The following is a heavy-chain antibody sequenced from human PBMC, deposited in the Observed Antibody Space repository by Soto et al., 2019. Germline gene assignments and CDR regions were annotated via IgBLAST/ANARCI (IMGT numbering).Heavy chain of an antibody. CDR2: IIPIFGTA. CDR3: ARRWHLYDTTGYYYYYYGMDV. Sequence: QVQLVQSGAEVKKPGSSVKVSCKASGGTFSSYAISWVRQAPVQGLEWMGGIIPIFGTANYAQKFQGRVTITADESTSTAYMELSSLRSEDTSVYYCARRWHLYDTTGYYYYYYGMDVWGHGTTVTVSS. CDR1: GGTFSSYA. D-gene: IGHD3-22*01. J-gene: IGHJ6*02. V-gene: IGHV1-69*01.